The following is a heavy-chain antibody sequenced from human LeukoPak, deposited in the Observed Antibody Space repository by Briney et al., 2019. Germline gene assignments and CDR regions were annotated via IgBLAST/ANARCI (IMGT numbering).Heavy chain of an antibody. J-gene: IGHJ3*02. CDR1: EYSVMELS. CDR3: ATPGPDWGDAFDI. D-gene: IGHD3/OR15-3a*01. CDR2: FDPEDGET. Sequence: ASVKVSRKVSEYSVMELSMHWVRQAPGKGLEWMGGFDPEDGETIYAQKFQGRVTMTEDTSTDTAYMELSSLRSEDTAVYYCATPGPDWGDAFDIWGQGTMVTVSS. V-gene: IGHV1-24*01.